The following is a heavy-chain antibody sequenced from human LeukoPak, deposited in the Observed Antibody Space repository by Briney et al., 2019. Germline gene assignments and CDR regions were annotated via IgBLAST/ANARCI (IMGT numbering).Heavy chain of an antibody. Sequence: ASVKVSCKASGYTFTGYYMHWVRQAPGQGLEWMGWINPNSGGTNYAQKFQGRVTMTRDTSISTAYMELSSLRSEDTAVYYCARPGSGSPSVSWFDPWGQGTLVTVSS. V-gene: IGHV1-2*02. D-gene: IGHD3-10*01. CDR2: INPNSGGT. CDR3: ARPGSGSPSVSWFDP. CDR1: GYTFTGYY. J-gene: IGHJ5*02.